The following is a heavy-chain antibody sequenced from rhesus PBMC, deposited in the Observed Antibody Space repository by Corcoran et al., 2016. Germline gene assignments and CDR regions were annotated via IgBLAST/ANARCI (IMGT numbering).Heavy chain of an antibody. V-gene: IGHV4-127*01. CDR1: GFSIGSGYG. D-gene: IGHD6-31*01. Sequence: QVQLQESGPGLVKPSETLSLTCAVSGFSIGSGYGWSWIRQPPGKGLEWIGYIASSASTYYTPSFKSRVTISIVTSKNQFSLKLGSVTAADTAVYYCERYSSGWPFDYWGQGVLVTVSS. CDR2: IASSAST. CDR3: ERYSSGWPFDY. J-gene: IGHJ4*01.